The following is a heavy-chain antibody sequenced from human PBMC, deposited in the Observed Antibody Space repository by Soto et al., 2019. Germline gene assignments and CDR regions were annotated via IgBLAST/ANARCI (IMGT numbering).Heavy chain of an antibody. CDR1: GFTFRNYD. V-gene: IGHV3-13*05. Sequence: EVQLVESGGGLVQPGGSLRLSCEASGFTFRNYDMHWVRQGTGKGLEWVSGISAAGDPDYADSVEGRFTISRENAQNSCFLQMNSLRVGDTAVYYCARSDRDFYGLDVWGQRTTVIVSS. CDR2: ISAAGDP. CDR3: ARSDRDFYGLDV. J-gene: IGHJ6*02. D-gene: IGHD2-21*02.